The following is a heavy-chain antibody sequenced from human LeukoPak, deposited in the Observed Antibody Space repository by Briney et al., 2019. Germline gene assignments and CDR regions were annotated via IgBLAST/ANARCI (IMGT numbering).Heavy chain of an antibody. Sequence: ASVKVSCKASGYSFSSYDINWVRQAPGQGLEWMGLMKPNSGNTDSAQKFQGRITMTTNTSIETAYMELSSLRSEDTAVYYCARTQTDSSSWYGDYWAQGTLVTVSS. CDR1: GYSFSSYD. V-gene: IGHV1-8*01. CDR2: MKPNSGNT. CDR3: ARTQTDSSSWYGDY. D-gene: IGHD6-13*01. J-gene: IGHJ4*02.